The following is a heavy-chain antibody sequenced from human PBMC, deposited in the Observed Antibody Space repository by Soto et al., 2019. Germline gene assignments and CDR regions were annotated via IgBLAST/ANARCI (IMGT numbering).Heavy chain of an antibody. D-gene: IGHD2-15*01. Sequence: VSSVKFSCKASGGTFSSYAISWVRQAPGQGLEWMGGIIPISDTTNYAQKFQGRVTITADESTSTAYMELSSLRSEDTAVYYCARELPRPIVVVVAAHDAFDIWGQGTMVTVSS. CDR1: GGTFSSYA. V-gene: IGHV1-69*13. J-gene: IGHJ3*02. CDR2: IIPISDTT. CDR3: ARELPRPIVVVVAAHDAFDI.